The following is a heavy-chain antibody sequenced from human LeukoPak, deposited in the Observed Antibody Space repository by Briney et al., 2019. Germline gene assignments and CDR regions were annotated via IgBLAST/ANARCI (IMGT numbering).Heavy chain of an antibody. CDR3: AKGYCSSTSCLVDY. J-gene: IGHJ4*02. CDR1: GFTFDGYA. Sequence: PGGSLRLSCAASGFTFDGYAMHWVRQAPGKGLEWVSGISWNSGSIGYADSVKGRFTISRDNAKNSLYLQMNSLRAEDTALYYCAKGYCSSTSCLVDYWGQGTLVTVSS. CDR2: ISWNSGSI. D-gene: IGHD2-2*01. V-gene: IGHV3-9*01.